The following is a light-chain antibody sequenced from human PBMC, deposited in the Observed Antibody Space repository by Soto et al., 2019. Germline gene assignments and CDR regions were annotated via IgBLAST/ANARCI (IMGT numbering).Light chain of an antibody. J-gene: IGKJ3*01. CDR3: QQYYSAPDT. CDR2: WAS. V-gene: IGKV4-1*01. CDR1: QSVLYNSNNKNY. Sequence: DIVMTQSPDSLAVSLGERATINSKSSQSVLYNSNNKNYLAWYQQKPGQPPKLLIYWASTRKSGVPDRFSGSGSGTDFTLTISSLQAEDVAVYYCQQYYSAPDTFGPGTKLDIK.